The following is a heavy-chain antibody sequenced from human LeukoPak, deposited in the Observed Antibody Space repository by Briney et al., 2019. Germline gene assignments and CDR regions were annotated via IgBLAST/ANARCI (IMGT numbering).Heavy chain of an antibody. CDR2: INGVGSDR. J-gene: IGHJ5*01. CDR3: TRDWHHYDFDS. CDR1: GFAFKTYA. V-gene: IGHV3-74*01. Sequence: GGSLRLSCAASGFAFKTYAMSWVRQAPGKGLVWVSRINGVGSDRIYADSVKGRFTISRDNAKNTVYLQMNSLRDEDTALYYCTRDWHHYDFDSWGQGTLVTVSS. D-gene: IGHD3-3*01.